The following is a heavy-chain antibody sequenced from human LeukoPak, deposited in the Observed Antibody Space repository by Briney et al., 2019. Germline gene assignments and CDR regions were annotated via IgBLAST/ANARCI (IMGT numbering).Heavy chain of an antibody. CDR3: ARGRARRYNWNYNFDY. V-gene: IGHV1-8*01. Sequence: ASVKVSCKASGYTFTSYDINWVRQAPGQGLEWMGWMNPNSGNTGYAQKFQGRVTMTRNNSISTAYMELSSLRSEDTAVYYCARGRARRYNWNYNFDYWGQGTLVTVSS. CDR2: MNPNSGNT. J-gene: IGHJ4*02. CDR1: GYTFTSYD. D-gene: IGHD1-7*01.